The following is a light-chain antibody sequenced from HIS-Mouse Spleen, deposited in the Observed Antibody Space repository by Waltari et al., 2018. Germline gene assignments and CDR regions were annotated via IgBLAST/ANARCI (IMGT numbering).Light chain of an antibody. Sequence: QSALTQPASVSGSPGQSITISCTGTSSDVGGYNYFSWYQQHPGKAPKLMIYDVSNRPSGVSNRFFGSKYGNTAYLTISGLQAEDEADYYCSSYTSSSTYVFGTGTKVTVL. J-gene: IGLJ1*01. CDR3: SSYTSSSTYV. V-gene: IGLV2-14*03. CDR1: SSDVGGYNY. CDR2: DVS.